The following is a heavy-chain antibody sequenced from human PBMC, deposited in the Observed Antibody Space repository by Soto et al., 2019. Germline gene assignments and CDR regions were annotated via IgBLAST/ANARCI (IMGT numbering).Heavy chain of an antibody. CDR3: ARVGDGYNFWDYFDY. CDR1: GFTVSNNY. CDR2: IYSGGST. Sequence: GGSLRLSCAASGFTVSNNYMSWVRQAPGKGLEWVSVIYSGGSTYYAGSVKGRFTISRDNSKNTLYLQMNSLRAEDTAVYYCARVGDGYNFWDYFDYWGQGTLVTVSS. J-gene: IGHJ4*02. D-gene: IGHD3-3*01. V-gene: IGHV3-53*01.